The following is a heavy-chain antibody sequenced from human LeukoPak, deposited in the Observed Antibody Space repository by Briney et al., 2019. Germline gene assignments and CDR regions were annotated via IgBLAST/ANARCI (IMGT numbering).Heavy chain of an antibody. D-gene: IGHD6-19*01. J-gene: IGHJ4*02. CDR1: GFTLSRYS. CDR2: ISITTCYT. Sequence: GXLRLSCAASGFTLSRYSMNWVREAPGKGLDCFSSISITTCYTHYANSVDPLFTISRENQKNSLYLQMTSLRAEDTAVYYCASGQQWREDFWGQGTXXXVSS. CDR3: ASGQQWREDF. V-gene: IGHV3-21*01.